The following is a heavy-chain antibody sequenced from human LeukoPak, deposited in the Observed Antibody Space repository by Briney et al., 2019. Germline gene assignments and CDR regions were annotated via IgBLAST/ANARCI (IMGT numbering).Heavy chain of an antibody. D-gene: IGHD6-13*01. CDR1: YDSISSYY. Sequence: SETLSLTCTVAYDSISSYYWSWIRQPPGKGLEWIGYIHNSGSTMYNPSLKSRLAMSLDTSKNQFSLNLNSVTAADTAVYYCASGLGGIAAAGIWFDPWGQGTLVTVSS. CDR3: ASGLGGIAAAGIWFDP. J-gene: IGHJ5*02. V-gene: IGHV4-59*01. CDR2: IHNSGST.